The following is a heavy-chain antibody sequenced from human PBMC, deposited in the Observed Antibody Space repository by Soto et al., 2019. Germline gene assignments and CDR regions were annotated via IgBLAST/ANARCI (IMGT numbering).Heavy chain of an antibody. CDR3: ASPYCSGGVCYNAFNI. J-gene: IGHJ3*02. D-gene: IGHD2-15*01. Sequence: PSETLSLTCAVSGGSISSSNWWTWVRQPPGKGLEWIGEIFHSGSTNYNPSLTGRVTISLDKSKKQFSLKLTSVTAADTAVYYCASPYCSGGVCYNAFNIWGRGTMVTVSS. V-gene: IGHV4-4*02. CDR2: IFHSGST. CDR1: GGSISSSNW.